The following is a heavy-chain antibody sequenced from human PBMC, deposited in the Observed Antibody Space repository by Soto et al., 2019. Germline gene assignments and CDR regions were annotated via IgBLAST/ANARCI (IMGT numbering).Heavy chain of an antibody. CDR3: AKDFYGS. CDR2: ISYDGSIK. V-gene: IGHV3-30*18. J-gene: IGHJ4*02. D-gene: IGHD4-17*01. Sequence: GGSLRLSXVASGFTFSNYGIHWVRQAPGKGLEWVAVISYDGSIKHYADSVKGRFTISRDNSKDTLYLQMNSLRPEDTAMYYCAKDFYGSWGQGTLVTVSS. CDR1: GFTFSNYG.